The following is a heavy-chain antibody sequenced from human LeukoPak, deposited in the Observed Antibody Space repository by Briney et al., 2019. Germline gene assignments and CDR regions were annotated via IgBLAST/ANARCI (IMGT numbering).Heavy chain of an antibody. V-gene: IGHV3-21*06. CDR3: ARGHYDVLTSSYKWTPDY. CDR1: GFTFSTYN. J-gene: IGHJ4*02. Sequence: GGSLRLSCAASGFTFSTYNMDWVRQAPGKGLEWVSSITSGGGYTYYADSVKGRFTTSRDNAKNSLSLRLDSLRAEDTAVYYCARGHYDVLTSSYKWTPDYWGQGTLVTVSS. D-gene: IGHD3-9*01. CDR2: ITSGGGYT.